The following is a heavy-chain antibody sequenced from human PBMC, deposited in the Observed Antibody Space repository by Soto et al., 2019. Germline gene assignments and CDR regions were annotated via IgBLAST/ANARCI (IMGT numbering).Heavy chain of an antibody. CDR3: ARYTVGYYGMDV. CDR2: TYYRSRWYN. J-gene: IGHJ6*02. D-gene: IGHD4-4*01. Sequence: PSQTLSLTCAISGDSVSSNSAAWNWIRLSPSRGLEWLARTYYRSRWYNDYAVSVKSRITINPDTSKNQFSLQLNSVTPEDTAVYYCARYTVGYYGMDVWGQGTTVTVSS. V-gene: IGHV6-1*01. CDR1: GDSVSSNSAA.